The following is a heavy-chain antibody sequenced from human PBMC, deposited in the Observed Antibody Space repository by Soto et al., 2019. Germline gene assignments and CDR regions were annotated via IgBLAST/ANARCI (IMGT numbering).Heavy chain of an antibody. Sequence: GGSLRLSCAASGFTFESYWMGWGRQAPGKGLEWVANIKQDGSEKYYVDSVKGRFTISRDNGKKSLYLQMNSLRAEDTAVYYCAREKTPHAGFDSWGQGTLVTVS. D-gene: IGHD2-15*01. CDR1: GFTFESYW. J-gene: IGHJ4*02. CDR2: IKQDGSEK. CDR3: AREKTPHAGFDS. V-gene: IGHV3-7*03.